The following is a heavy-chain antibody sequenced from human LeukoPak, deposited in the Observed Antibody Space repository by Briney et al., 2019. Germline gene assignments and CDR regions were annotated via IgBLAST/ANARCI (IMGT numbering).Heavy chain of an antibody. CDR1: GFTFSSYD. CDR3: ARGALGFDY. J-gene: IGHJ4*02. CDR2: IGTAGDT. Sequence: PGRSLRLSCAASGFTFSSYDIQWDRQATGKGLEWVSSIGTAGDTYYAGSVKGRFTLSRENAKKSSYLQMNNLGAGDTAVYYCARGALGFDYWGQGALVTVSS. V-gene: IGHV3-13*01.